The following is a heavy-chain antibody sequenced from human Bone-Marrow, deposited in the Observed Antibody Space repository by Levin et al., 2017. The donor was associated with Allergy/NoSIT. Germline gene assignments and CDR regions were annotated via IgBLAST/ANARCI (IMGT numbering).Heavy chain of an antibody. V-gene: IGHV4-34*01. Sequence: PSETLSLTCAVYGGSFSGYYWSWIRQPPGKGLEWIGEINHSGSTNYNPSLKSRVTISVDTSKNQFSLKLSSVTAADTAVYYCARVGHSIFGVALKNDYGMDVWGQGTTVTVSS. D-gene: IGHD3-3*01. J-gene: IGHJ6*02. CDR2: INHSGST. CDR1: GGSFSGYY. CDR3: ARVGHSIFGVALKNDYGMDV.